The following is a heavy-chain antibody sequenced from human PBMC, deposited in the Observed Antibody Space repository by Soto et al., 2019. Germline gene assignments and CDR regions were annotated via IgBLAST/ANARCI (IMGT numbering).Heavy chain of an antibody. V-gene: IGHV3-15*01. D-gene: IGHD3-22*01. Sequence: EVQLVESGGGLVKPGGSLRLSCAASEFTFSNAWMSWVRQAPGKGLEWVGRIKSKTDGGTTDYAAPVKGRFTISRDDSKNTLYLQMNSLKTEDTAVYYCTTDLLHQLTMANWYDPWGQGTLVTVSS. CDR3: TTDLLHQLTMANWYDP. J-gene: IGHJ5*02. CDR2: IKSKTDGGTT. CDR1: EFTFSNAW.